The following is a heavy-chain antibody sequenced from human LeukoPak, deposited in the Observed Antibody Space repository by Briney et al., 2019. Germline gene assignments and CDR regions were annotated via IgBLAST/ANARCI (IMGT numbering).Heavy chain of an antibody. CDR1: GGSISSYY. V-gene: IGHV4-59*01. CDR3: ARVQAGPRTFDY. D-gene: IGHD6-19*01. J-gene: IGHJ4*02. CDR2: IYYSGST. Sequence: SETLSLTCTVSGGSISSYYWSWIRQPPGKGLEWIGYIYYSGSTNYNPSLKSRVTISVDTSKNQFSLKLSSVTAADTAVYYCARVQAGPRTFDYWGLGTLVTVSS.